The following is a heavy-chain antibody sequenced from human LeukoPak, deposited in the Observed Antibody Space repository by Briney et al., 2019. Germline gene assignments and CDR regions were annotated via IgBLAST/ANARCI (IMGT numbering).Heavy chain of an antibody. D-gene: IGHD5-18*01. CDR3: ARREGDTSMVRSFDY. CDR2: INHSGST. V-gene: IGHV4-34*01. Sequence: SETLSLTCAVYGGSFSGYYWSWIRQPPGKGLEWIGEINHSGSTNYNPSLKSRVTISVDTSKNQFSLNLSSETAADTAVYYCARREGDTSMVRSFDYWGREPWSPSPQ. CDR1: GGSFSGYY. J-gene: IGHJ4*02.